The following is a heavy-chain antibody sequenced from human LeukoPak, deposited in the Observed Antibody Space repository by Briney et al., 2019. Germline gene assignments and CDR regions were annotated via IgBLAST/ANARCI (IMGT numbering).Heavy chain of an antibody. D-gene: IGHD3-22*01. Sequence: SVKVSCKASGGTFSSYAISLVRQAPGQGLEWMGRIIPIFGTANYAQKFQGRVTITTDESTSTAYMELSSLRSEETAVYYCASSNYYDSSGYYPYWGQGTLVTVSS. CDR2: IIPIFGTA. CDR1: GGTFSSYA. V-gene: IGHV1-69*05. J-gene: IGHJ4*02. CDR3: ASSNYYDSSGYYPY.